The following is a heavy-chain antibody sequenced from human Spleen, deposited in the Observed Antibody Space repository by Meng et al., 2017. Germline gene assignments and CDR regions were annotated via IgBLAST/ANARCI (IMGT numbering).Heavy chain of an antibody. CDR2: IYYSGST. V-gene: IGHV4-61*03. D-gene: IGHD1-26*01. J-gene: IGHJ4*02. Sequence: QGQLQESGPGLVRPSETLSLTCSVSGGSVRSGSYYWSWIRQLPGKGLEWLGYIYYSGSTDYNPSFKSRVTISIDTSKNHFTLKVNSVTAADTAVYYCARSSAGIVGASFDKWGQGTLVTASS. CDR1: GGSVRSGSYY. CDR3: ARSSAGIVGASFDK.